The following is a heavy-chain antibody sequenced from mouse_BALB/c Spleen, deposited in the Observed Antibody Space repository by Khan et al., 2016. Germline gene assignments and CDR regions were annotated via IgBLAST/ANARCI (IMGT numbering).Heavy chain of an antibody. CDR1: GYTSANYW. CDR3: ADALFFY. CDR2: IYPGDGDT. V-gene: IGHV1-87*01. Sequence: VQLQASGAALARPGASVRLSCKASGYTSANYWMQWVKQRPGQGLEWIGSIYPGDGDTRYRQKFKDKAPLTADNSSSSAYMHLRSVASEDSAVYYCADALFFYWGKGTLVTVSA. J-gene: IGHJ3*01. D-gene: IGHD6-1*01.